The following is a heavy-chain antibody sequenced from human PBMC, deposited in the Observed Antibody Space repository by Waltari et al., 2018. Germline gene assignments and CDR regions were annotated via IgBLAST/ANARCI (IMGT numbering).Heavy chain of an antibody. CDR2: IYGVDST. V-gene: IGHV3-53*01. J-gene: IGHJ3*02. CDR1: GFSCSNRY. CDR3: ATFSNWVHDTFDI. D-gene: IGHD3-16*01. Sequence: EVQLVESGGGLIQHGGSLRLSGASSGFSCSNRYVSWVRQAPGKGLEWISFIYGVDSTLYVDSVKGRFTVSRYNSKNTVHLQMNSVRVDDTAVYYCATFSNWVHDTFDIWGQGTLVSVSS.